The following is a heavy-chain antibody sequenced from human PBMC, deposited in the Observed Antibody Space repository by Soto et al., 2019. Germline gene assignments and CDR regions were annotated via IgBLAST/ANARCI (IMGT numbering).Heavy chain of an antibody. Sequence: GGPLRLSCAASGFTFSTYDMHWVRQATGKGLEWVPAIGTAGDTYYPGSVKGRFTISRENAKNSLYFQMNSLRAGDTAVYYCARAVAAAGALDYWGQGTLVTVPS. J-gene: IGHJ4*02. CDR3: ARAVAAAGALDY. V-gene: IGHV3-13*01. CDR2: IGTAGDT. CDR1: GFTFSTYD. D-gene: IGHD6-13*01.